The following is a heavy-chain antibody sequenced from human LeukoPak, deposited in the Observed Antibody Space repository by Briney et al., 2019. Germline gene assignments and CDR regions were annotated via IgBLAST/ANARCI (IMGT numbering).Heavy chain of an antibody. CDR2: IIPILGIA. CDR1: GYTFTSYG. D-gene: IGHD4-23*01. Sequence: ASVKVSCKASGYTFTSYGISWVRQAPGQGLEWMGRIIPILGIANYAQKFQGRVTITADKSTSTAYMELSSLRSEDTAVYYCARATTVVTPFDYWGQGTLVTVSS. J-gene: IGHJ4*02. CDR3: ARATTVVTPFDY. V-gene: IGHV1-69*04.